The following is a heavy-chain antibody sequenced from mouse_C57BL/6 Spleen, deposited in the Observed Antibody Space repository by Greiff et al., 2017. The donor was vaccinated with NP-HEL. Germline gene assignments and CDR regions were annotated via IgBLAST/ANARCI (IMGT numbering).Heavy chain of an antibody. Sequence: QVQLQQSGAELVRPGASVTLSCKASGYTFTDYEMHWVKQTPVHGLEWIGAIDPETGGTAYNQKFKGKAILTADKSSSTAYMELRSLTSEDSAVYYCTSLYYGSSRFAYWGQGTLVTVSA. CDR3: TSLYYGSSRFAY. J-gene: IGHJ3*01. CDR1: GYTFTDYE. V-gene: IGHV1-15*01. D-gene: IGHD1-1*01. CDR2: IDPETGGT.